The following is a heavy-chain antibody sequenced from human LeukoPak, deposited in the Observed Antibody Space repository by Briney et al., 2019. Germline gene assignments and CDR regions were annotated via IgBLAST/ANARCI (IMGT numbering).Heavy chain of an antibody. CDR2: ISAYNGNT. J-gene: IGHJ5*02. Sequence: ASVKVSCKASGYTFTSYGISWVRQAPGQGLEWMGWISAYNGNTNYAQKLQGRVTMTTDTSTSTAYMELRSLRSDDTAVYYCARDLIAAAGTTSFDPWGQGTLVTVSS. CDR1: GYTFTSYG. D-gene: IGHD6-13*01. V-gene: IGHV1-18*01. CDR3: ARDLIAAAGTTSFDP.